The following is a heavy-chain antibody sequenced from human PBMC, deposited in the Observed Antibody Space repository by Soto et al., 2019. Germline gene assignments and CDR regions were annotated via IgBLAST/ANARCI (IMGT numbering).Heavy chain of an antibody. V-gene: IGHV4-59*01. J-gene: IGHJ6*03. CDR2: IYYSGST. D-gene: IGHD6-19*01. CDR3: ARVAGTERWYYYYYMDV. CDR1: GGSISSYY. Sequence: SETLSLTCTVSGGSISSYYLSWIRQPPGKGLEWIGYIYYSGSTNYNPSLKSRVTISVDTSKNQFSLKLSSVTAADTAVYYCARVAGTERWYYYYYMDVWGKGTTVTVSS.